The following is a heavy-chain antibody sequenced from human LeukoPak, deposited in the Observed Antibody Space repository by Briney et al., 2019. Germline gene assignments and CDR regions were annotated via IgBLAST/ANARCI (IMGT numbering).Heavy chain of an antibody. CDR2: ISFEGGSR. CDR3: ARGLGGTGSDAFDI. J-gene: IGHJ3*02. V-gene: IGHV3-30-3*01. CDR1: RFTVSTYG. D-gene: IGHD1-1*01. Sequence: GGSLRLSSAASRFTVSTYGMHWVRQAPGKGLEWVAVISFEGGSRYYADSVKNRFTISRDNSKNTLYVEMNSLRAEDMAVYYCARGLGGTGSDAFDIWGQGTVVTVSA.